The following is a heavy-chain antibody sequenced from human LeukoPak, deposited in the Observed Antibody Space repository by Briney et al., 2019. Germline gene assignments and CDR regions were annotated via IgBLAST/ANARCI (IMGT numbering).Heavy chain of an antibody. CDR2: INYSGSS. CDR3: ARDQLYGSDQSD. D-gene: IGHD3-10*01. CDR1: GGSFSNYY. V-gene: IGHV4-34*01. J-gene: IGHJ4*02. Sequence: SETLSLTCAVYGGSFSNYYWSWLRQSPGKGLEWIGEINYSGSSNYNPSLKSRVSISIDRSKTQFSLRVTSVTAADTAVYYCARDQLYGSDQSDWGQGTLVTVSS.